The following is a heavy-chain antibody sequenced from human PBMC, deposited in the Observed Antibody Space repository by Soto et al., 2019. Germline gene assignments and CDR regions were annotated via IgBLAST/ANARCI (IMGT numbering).Heavy chain of an antibody. J-gene: IGHJ5*02. Sequence: QAYLVESGGGVVQPGRSLRLSCAASGFSFSTFALHWVRQAPGEGLEWVALISHDGRNEKYAESVKGRFTISRDNSKNTVYMQMDSLRLEDTGVYYCARDGLSDDFMSGGYWFDPWGQGTQVTVSS. CDR3: ARDGLSDDFMSGGYWFDP. V-gene: IGHV3-30-3*01. CDR2: ISHDGRNE. D-gene: IGHD3-3*01. CDR1: GFSFSTFA.